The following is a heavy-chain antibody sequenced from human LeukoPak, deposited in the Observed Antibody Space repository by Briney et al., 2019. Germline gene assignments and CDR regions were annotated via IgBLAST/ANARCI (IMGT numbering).Heavy chain of an antibody. D-gene: IGHD3-10*02. V-gene: IGHV3-9*01. CDR1: GFTFSSYA. CDR3: AKDMVFGELWGWFDP. J-gene: IGHJ5*02. CDR2: ISWNSGSI. Sequence: GGSLRLSCAASGFTFSSYAMHWVRHAPGKGLEWVSGISWNSGSIGYADSVKGRFTISRDNAKNSLYLQMNSLRAEDTALYYCAKDMVFGELWGWFDPWGQGTLDTVSS.